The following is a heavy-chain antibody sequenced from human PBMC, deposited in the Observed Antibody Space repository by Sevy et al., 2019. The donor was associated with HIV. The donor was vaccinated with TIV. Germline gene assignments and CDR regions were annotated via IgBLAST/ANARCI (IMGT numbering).Heavy chain of an antibody. CDR2: ISPYNGKT. CDR3: ARGYNWNINFDY. Sequence: ASVKVSCKASGYTFTSYGISWVRQAPGQGLEWMGWISPYNGKTNYAQKLQGRVTMTTDTSTSTAYMEVRSLRSDDTAVYYCARGYNWNINFDYWRQGTLVTVSS. V-gene: IGHV1-18*01. CDR1: GYTFTSYG. D-gene: IGHD1-1*01. J-gene: IGHJ4*02.